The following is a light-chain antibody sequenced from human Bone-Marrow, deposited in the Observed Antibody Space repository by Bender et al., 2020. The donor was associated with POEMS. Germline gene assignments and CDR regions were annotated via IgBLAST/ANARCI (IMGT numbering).Light chain of an antibody. Sequence: SFDLTQPPSVSVSPGQTATITCSGDTVGDRYVFWYQQKPGQSPVLVIYQDTKRPSGIPERFSGSSSGTTATLTISGTQAIDKADYYCQAGENNAAFFGGGTKLTVL. CDR3: QAGENNAAF. CDR1: TVGDRY. V-gene: IGLV3-1*01. CDR2: QDT. J-gene: IGLJ2*01.